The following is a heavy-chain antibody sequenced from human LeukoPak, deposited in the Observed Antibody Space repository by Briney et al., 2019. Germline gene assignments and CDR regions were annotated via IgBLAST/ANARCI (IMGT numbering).Heavy chain of an antibody. V-gene: IGHV3-30*18. CDR2: ISYDGRNQ. D-gene: IGHD5-24*01. Sequence: GGSLRLSCAASGFTFTKYWMTWVRQAPGKGLEWVTLISYDGRNQYYGQSVKGRFTISRDNSKNIVYLQMNSLRIEDTGVYYCAKDRREGYNGPHFWGPGALVTVSS. CDR3: AKDRREGYNGPHF. J-gene: IGHJ4*02. CDR1: GFTFTKYW.